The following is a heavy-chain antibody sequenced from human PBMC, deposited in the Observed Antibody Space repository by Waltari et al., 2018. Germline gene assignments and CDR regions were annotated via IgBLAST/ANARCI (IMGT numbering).Heavy chain of an antibody. D-gene: IGHD1-1*01. V-gene: IGHV1-69*08. CDR1: GGTFSSYA. CDR2: IIPMLGTA. J-gene: IGHJ5*02. CDR3: ARVVNWNDGNWFDP. Sequence: QVQLVQSGAEVKKPGSSVKVSYKASGGTFSSYAISWVRQAPGQGLERMGRIIPMLGTATYAQKFQGRVTIIADKSTNTAYMELSSLRSEDTAVYYCARVVNWNDGNWFDPWGQGTLVTVSS.